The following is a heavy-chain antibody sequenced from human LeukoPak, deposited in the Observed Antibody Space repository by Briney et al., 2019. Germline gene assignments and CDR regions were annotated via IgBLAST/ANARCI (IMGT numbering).Heavy chain of an antibody. V-gene: IGHV1-69*05. Sequence: SVKVSCKASGYTFTGYYMHWVRQAPGQGLKWMGGIIPIFGTANYAQKFQGRVTITTDESTSTAYMELSSLRSEDTAVYYCARGEDDFWSGCMYYWGQGTLVTVSS. CDR1: GYTFTGYY. CDR2: IIPIFGTA. CDR3: ARGEDDFWSGCMYY. D-gene: IGHD3-3*01. J-gene: IGHJ4*02.